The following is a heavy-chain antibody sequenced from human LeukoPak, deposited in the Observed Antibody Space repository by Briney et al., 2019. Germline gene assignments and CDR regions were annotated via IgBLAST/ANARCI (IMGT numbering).Heavy chain of an antibody. V-gene: IGHV1-69*13. CDR1: GGTFSSYD. D-gene: IGHD3-22*01. CDR2: IMPMFGKA. J-gene: IGHJ4*02. CDR3: ARARDSSGYAPYYFDY. Sequence: ASVKVSCKASGGTFSSYDISWVRQAPGQGLEWMGGIMPMFGKANYAQKFQGRVTITADESTSTAYMELSSLRSEDTAVYYCARARDSSGYAPYYFDYWGQGTLVTVSS.